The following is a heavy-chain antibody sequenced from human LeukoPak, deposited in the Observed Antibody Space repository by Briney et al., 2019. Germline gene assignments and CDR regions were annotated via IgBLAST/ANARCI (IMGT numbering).Heavy chain of an antibody. Sequence: PGGSLRLSCAASGLSFSRYWMSWVRQPPGKGLEWIGEINHSGSTNYNPSLKSRVTISVDTSKNQFSLKLSSVTAADTAVYYCARARPWYYGSGSYTLFDPWGQGTLVTVSS. CDR3: ARARPWYYGSGSYTLFDP. CDR1: GLSFSRYW. J-gene: IGHJ5*02. V-gene: IGHV4-34*01. CDR2: INHSGST. D-gene: IGHD3-10*01.